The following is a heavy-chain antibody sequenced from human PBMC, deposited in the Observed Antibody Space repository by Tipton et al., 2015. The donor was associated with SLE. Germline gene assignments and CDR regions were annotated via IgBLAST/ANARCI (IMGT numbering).Heavy chain of an antibody. CDR1: GGSFSGYY. J-gene: IGHJ4*02. D-gene: IGHD6-6*01. V-gene: IGHV4-34*01. CDR2: INHSGST. CDR3: ARLSYSSSLFDY. Sequence: TLSLTCAVYGGSFSGYYWSWIRQPPGKGLEWIGEINHSGSTNYNPSLKSRVTISVGTSKNQFSRKLSSVTAADTAVYYCARLSYSSSLFDYWGQGTLVTVSS.